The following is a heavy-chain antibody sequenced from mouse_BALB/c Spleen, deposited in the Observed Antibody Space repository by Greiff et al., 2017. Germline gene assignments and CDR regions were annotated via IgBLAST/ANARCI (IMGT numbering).Heavy chain of an antibody. J-gene: IGHJ3*01. CDR2: IWGDGST. CDR1: GFSLTGYG. CDR3: ARGEDYYGSSYGAY. V-gene: IGHV2-6-7*01. D-gene: IGHD1-1*01. Sequence: VMLVESGPGLVAPSQSLSITCTVSGFSLTGYGVNWVRQPPGKGLEWLGMIWGDGSTDYNSALKSRLSISKDNSKSQVFLKMNSLQTDDTARYYCARGEDYYGSSYGAYWGQGTLVTVSA.